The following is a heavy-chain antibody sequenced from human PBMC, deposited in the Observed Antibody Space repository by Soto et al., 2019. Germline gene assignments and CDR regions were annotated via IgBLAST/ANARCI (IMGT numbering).Heavy chain of an antibody. D-gene: IGHD3-22*01. Sequence: GGSLRLSCAASGFTFSSYDMHWVRQATGKGLEWVSAIGTAGDTYYPGSVKGRFTISRENAKNSLYLQMNSLRAEDTAVYYCARVLGMEDSSGYYYYGMDVWGQGTTVTVSS. CDR3: ARVLGMEDSSGYYYYGMDV. J-gene: IGHJ6*02. V-gene: IGHV3-13*01. CDR2: IGTAGDT. CDR1: GFTFSSYD.